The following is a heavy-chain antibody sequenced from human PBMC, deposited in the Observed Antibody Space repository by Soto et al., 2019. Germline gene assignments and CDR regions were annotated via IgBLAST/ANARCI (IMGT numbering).Heavy chain of an antibody. V-gene: IGHV3-48*03. CDR1: GFTFSSYG. CDR3: ARDRGGDVGQFLFPDGFDL. J-gene: IGHJ3*01. Sequence: GGSLRLSCAASGFTFSSYGMNWVRQAPGKGLEWISYIGGSGGTKYSADSVKGRFTISRDNAQNSLHLQMNSLRVEDTAVYYCARDRGGDVGQFLFPDGFDLWGQGTMV. D-gene: IGHD3-10*01. CDR2: IGGSGGTK.